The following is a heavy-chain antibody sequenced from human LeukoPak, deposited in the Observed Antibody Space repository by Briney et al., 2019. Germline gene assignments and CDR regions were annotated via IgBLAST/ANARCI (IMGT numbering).Heavy chain of an antibody. CDR3: ARDRDYYGSGSSYFGY. Sequence: SETLSLTCTVSGGSISSYYWSWIRQPPGKGLEWIGYIYYSGNTNYNPSLKSRVTVSVDTSKNQFSLKLSSVTAADTAMYYCARDRDYYGSGSSYFGYWGQGTLVTVSS. V-gene: IGHV4-59*01. D-gene: IGHD3-10*01. CDR1: GGSISSYY. CDR2: IYYSGNT. J-gene: IGHJ4*02.